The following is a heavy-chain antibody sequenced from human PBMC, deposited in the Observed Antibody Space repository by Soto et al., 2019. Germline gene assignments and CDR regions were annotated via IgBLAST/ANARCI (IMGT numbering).Heavy chain of an antibody. CDR1: GYTFTTYG. CDR3: ARKGCFGPCNWFDP. V-gene: IGHV1-18*01. CDR2: INTNNGDT. D-gene: IGHD3-3*01. J-gene: IGHJ5*02. Sequence: ASVKVSCKASGYTFTTYGISWLRQAPGQGLEWMGWINTNNGDTKYAQNFQGRVTMTTDTSTSTAYMEVRSLTSDDTAVYYCARKGCFGPCNWFDPWGQGTLVTVSS.